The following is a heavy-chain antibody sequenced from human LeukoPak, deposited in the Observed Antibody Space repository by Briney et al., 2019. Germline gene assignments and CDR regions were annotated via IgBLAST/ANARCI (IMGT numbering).Heavy chain of an antibody. CDR2: IYYSGST. CDR3: ARGVPLSY. J-gene: IGHJ4*02. V-gene: IGHV4-59*01. D-gene: IGHD4/OR15-4a*01. Sequence: PSETLSLTCTVSGGSISSYYGSWIRQPPGKGLEWIGYIYYSGSTNYHPSLKSRVTISVDTSKNRFSLKLSSVTAADTAVYYCARGVPLSYWGQGTLVTVSS. CDR1: GGSISSYY.